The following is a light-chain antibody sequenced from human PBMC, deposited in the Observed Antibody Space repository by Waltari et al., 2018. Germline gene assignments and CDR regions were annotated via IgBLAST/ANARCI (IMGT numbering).Light chain of an antibody. V-gene: IGLV4-69*01. J-gene: IGLJ3*02. CDR1: SGHSSNI. CDR3: QTGGHGTWV. CDR2: VNSDGSH. Sequence: QLVLTQSPSASASLGASVRLTCTLASGHSSNILAWVQQQPGQGPRCLLTVNSDGSHTKGDEIPDRFSGSSSGAERYLTISSLQSEDEADYFCQTGGHGTWVFGGGTKLTVL.